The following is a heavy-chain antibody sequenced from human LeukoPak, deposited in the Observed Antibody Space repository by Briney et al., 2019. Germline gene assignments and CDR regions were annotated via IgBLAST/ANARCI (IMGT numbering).Heavy chain of an antibody. D-gene: IGHD3-3*01. CDR3: ARGLIMIFGVVDY. V-gene: IGHV4-34*01. CDR1: GESFSAYY. J-gene: IGHJ4*02. Sequence: SETLSLTCAVSGESFSAYYWTWIRQPPGKGLEWVGEINHDGTTNYNPSLESRVTMSVDTSKNQFSLKLSSVTAADTAMYYCARGLIMIFGVVDYWGQGALVTVSS. CDR2: INHDGTT.